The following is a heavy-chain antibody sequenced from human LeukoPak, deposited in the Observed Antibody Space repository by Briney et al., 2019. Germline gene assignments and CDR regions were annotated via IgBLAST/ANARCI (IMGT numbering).Heavy chain of an antibody. Sequence: ASVKVSCKASGYTFTTYDINWVRQATGQGLEWMGWMNPNSGNTGYAQKFQGRATMTRNTSISTAYMELSSLKSEDAAVYYCARGPLIYGSGSYYDYWGQGTLVTVSS. D-gene: IGHD3-10*01. CDR2: MNPNSGNT. CDR1: GYTFTTYD. J-gene: IGHJ4*02. V-gene: IGHV1-8*01. CDR3: ARGPLIYGSGSYYDY.